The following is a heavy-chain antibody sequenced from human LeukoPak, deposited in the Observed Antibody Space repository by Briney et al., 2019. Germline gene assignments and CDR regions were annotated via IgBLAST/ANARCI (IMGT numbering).Heavy chain of an antibody. V-gene: IGHV1-24*01. CDR2: FDPEDGET. Sequence: ASVKVSCKVSGYILTELSMHWVRQAPGKGLEWMGGFDPEDGETIYAQKFQGRVTMTEDTSTDTAYMELSSLRSEDTAVYYCATDRITMVRGVIMKGGFDYWGQGTLVTVSS. CDR1: GYILTELS. J-gene: IGHJ4*02. CDR3: ATDRITMVRGVIMKGGFDY. D-gene: IGHD3-10*01.